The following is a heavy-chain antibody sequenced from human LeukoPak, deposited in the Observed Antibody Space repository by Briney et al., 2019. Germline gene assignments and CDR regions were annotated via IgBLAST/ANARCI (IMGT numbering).Heavy chain of an antibody. J-gene: IGHJ4*02. V-gene: IGHV3-23*01. CDR1: GFTFSSSG. D-gene: IGHD3-10*01. Sequence: GGSLRLSCAASGFTFSSSGMSWVRQAPGKGLEWVSGISPSGDITYYADSVKGRFTISRDNSKNTLYLEVISLTAEDTAVYYCAKDDAWLRFGEWSQGTPVTVSS. CDR3: AKDDAWLRFGE. CDR2: ISPSGDIT.